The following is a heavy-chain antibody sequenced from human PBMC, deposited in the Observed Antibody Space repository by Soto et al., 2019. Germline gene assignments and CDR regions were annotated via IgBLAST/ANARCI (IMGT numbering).Heavy chain of an antibody. CDR3: ARGGSYSNYYYYMDV. V-gene: IGHV1-2*04. CDR2: INPNSGGT. CDR1: GYTFTGYY. D-gene: IGHD1-26*01. J-gene: IGHJ6*03. Sequence: ASVKVSCKASGYTFTGYYMHWVRQAPGQGLEWMGWINPNSGGTNYAQKFQGWVTMTRDTSISTAYMELSRLRSDDTAVYYCARGGSYSNYYYYMDVWGKGTTVTVSS.